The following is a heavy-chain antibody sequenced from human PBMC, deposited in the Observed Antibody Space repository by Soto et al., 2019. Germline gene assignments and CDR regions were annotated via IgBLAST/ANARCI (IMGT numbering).Heavy chain of an antibody. Sequence: QVQLQESGPGLVKPSGTLSLTCAVSGGSISSSNWWSWVRQPPGKGLKWIGEIYHSGSTNYIPSLKSRVTLSVDKSRNQFSLKLSSVTAADTAVYYCARRWGEGRVDYWGQGTLVTVSS. D-gene: IGHD3-10*01. CDR1: GGSISSSNW. J-gene: IGHJ4*02. V-gene: IGHV4-4*02. CDR2: IYHSGST. CDR3: ARRWGEGRVDY.